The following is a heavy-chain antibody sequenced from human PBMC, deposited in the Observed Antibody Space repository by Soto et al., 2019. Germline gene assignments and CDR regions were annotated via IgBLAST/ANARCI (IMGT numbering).Heavy chain of an antibody. CDR3: AKSRLVAPGSNYFDY. V-gene: IGHV3-30*18. D-gene: IGHD5-12*01. Sequence: GGSLRLSCAASGFTFSSYGMHWVRQAPGKGLEWVAVISYDGSNKYYADSVKGRFTISRDNSKNTLYLQMNSLRAEDTAVYYCAKSRLVAPGSNYFDYWGQGTLVTVSS. J-gene: IGHJ4*02. CDR1: GFTFSSYG. CDR2: ISYDGSNK.